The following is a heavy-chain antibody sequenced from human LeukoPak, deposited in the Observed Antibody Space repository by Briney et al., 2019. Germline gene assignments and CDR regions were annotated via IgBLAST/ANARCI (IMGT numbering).Heavy chain of an antibody. V-gene: IGHV1-69*13. CDR1: GGTFSSYA. D-gene: IGHD3-22*01. Sequence: SVKVSCKASGGTFSSYAISWVRQAPGQGLEWMGGVIPIFGTANYAQKFQGRVTITADGSTSTAYMELSSLRSEDTAVYYCATTPSSGYYNWFDPWGQGTLVTVSS. J-gene: IGHJ5*02. CDR3: ATTPSSGYYNWFDP. CDR2: VIPIFGTA.